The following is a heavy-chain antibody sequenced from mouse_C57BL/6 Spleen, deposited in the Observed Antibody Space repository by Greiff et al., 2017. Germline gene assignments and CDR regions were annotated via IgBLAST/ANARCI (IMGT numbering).Heavy chain of an antibody. D-gene: IGHD2-3*01. CDR3: ARERWLPYDAMDY. V-gene: IGHV5-4*01. J-gene: IGHJ4*01. CDR1: GFTFSSYA. CDR2: ISDGGSYT. Sequence: DVHLVESGGGLVKPGGSLKLSCAASGFTFSSYAMSWVRQTPEKRLEWVATISDGGSYTYYPDNVKGRFTISRDNAKNTLYLQMSHLKSEDTAMYYCARERWLPYDAMDYWGQGTSVTVSA.